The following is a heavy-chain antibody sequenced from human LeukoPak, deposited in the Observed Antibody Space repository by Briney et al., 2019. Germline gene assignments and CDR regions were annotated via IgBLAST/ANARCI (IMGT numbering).Heavy chain of an antibody. V-gene: IGHV3-23*01. Sequence: PGGSLTLSCAASGFTFSSHWMSWVRQAPGKGLEWVSAISGSGGSTYYADSVKGRFTISRDNSKNTLYLQMNSLRAEDTAVYYCAKSDSPTLQYYYYYYGMDVWGKGTTVTVSS. CDR3: AKSDSPTLQYYYYYYGMDV. J-gene: IGHJ6*04. CDR2: ISGSGGST. CDR1: GFTFSSHW. D-gene: IGHD3-22*01.